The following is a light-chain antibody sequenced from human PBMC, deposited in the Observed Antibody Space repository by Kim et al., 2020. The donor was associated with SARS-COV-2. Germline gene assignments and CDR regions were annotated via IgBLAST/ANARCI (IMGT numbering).Light chain of an antibody. Sequence: LSPGERASLSCRASQSVSSSYSAWYQQRPGQAPRLLIYAASNRATGIPDRFSGSGSGTDFTLTISRLEPEDFAVYYCQQYGNSRWTFGQGPRWISN. CDR1: QSVSSSY. CDR3: QQYGNSRWT. CDR2: AAS. V-gene: IGKV3-20*01. J-gene: IGKJ1*01.